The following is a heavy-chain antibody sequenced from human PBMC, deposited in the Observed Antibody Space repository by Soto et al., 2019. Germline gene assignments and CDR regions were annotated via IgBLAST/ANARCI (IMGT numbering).Heavy chain of an antibody. D-gene: IGHD1-26*01. Sequence: QVQLVQSGAEVKKPGASVKISCKASGHAFNTYYMHWVRQAPGQGLEWMGMINPSGDTTNYEQEFQGRVTVTRDTSTTTVYMDLSSLRSDDTAVYYCALDYSATDDALDIWGQGTMVTVSS. V-gene: IGHV1-46*02. CDR2: INPSGDTT. CDR1: GHAFNTYY. J-gene: IGHJ3*02. CDR3: ALDYSATDDALDI.